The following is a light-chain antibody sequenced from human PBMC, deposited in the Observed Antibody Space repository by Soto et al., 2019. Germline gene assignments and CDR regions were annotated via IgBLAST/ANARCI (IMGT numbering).Light chain of an antibody. CDR3: QQSSNWPPEIT. V-gene: IGKV3-11*01. CDR2: DAS. CDR1: QSVSSY. Sequence: EIVFTQSPATLSLSPGERATLSCRASQSVSSYLAWYQQKPGQAPRLLIYDASNRATGIPARFSGSGSGTDFILTISSLEPEDFAVYYCQQSSNWPPEITFGQGTRLEIK. J-gene: IGKJ5*01.